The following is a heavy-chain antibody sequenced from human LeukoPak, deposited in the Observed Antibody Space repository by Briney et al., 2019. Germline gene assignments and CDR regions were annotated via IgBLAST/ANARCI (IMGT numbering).Heavy chain of an antibody. J-gene: IGHJ4*02. CDR2: IRYDGSNK. Sequence: GGSLRFSCAASGFTFSSYGMHWVRQAPGKGLEWVAFIRYDGSNKYYADSVKGRFTISRDNSKNTLYLQMNSLRAEDTAVYYCAKEDDFWSGYPDYWGQGTLVTVSS. CDR3: AKEDDFWSGYPDY. V-gene: IGHV3-30*02. CDR1: GFTFSSYG. D-gene: IGHD3-3*01.